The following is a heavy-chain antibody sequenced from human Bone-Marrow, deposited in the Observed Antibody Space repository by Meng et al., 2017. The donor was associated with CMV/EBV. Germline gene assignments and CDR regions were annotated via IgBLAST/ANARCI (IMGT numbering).Heavy chain of an antibody. CDR1: GFTFSSYS. D-gene: IGHD3-3*01. J-gene: IGHJ6*02. CDR3: TRVLTYDFWSGYLAAGGMDV. Sequence: GESLKISCAASGFTFSSYSMNWVRQAPGKGLEWVGFIRSKAYGGTTEYAASVKGRFTISRDDSKSIAYLQMNSLKTEDTAVYYCTRVLTYDFWSGYLAAGGMDVWGQGTTVTVSS. CDR2: IRSKAYGGTT. V-gene: IGHV3-49*04.